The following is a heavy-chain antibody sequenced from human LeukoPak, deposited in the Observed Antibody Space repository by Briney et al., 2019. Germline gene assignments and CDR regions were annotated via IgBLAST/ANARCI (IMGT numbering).Heavy chain of an antibody. J-gene: IGHJ6*02. CDR1: GYTFTSYY. Sequence: PGGSLRLSCAASGYTFTSYYMHWVRQAPGQGLEWMGIINPSGGSTSYAQKFQGRVTMTRDTSTSTVYMELSSLRSEDTAVYYCARAPLYTFGGVIDRLLGDYYYYGMDVWGQGTTVTVSS. V-gene: IGHV1-46*01. CDR2: INPSGGST. CDR3: ARAPLYTFGGVIDRLLGDYYYYGMDV. D-gene: IGHD3-16*02.